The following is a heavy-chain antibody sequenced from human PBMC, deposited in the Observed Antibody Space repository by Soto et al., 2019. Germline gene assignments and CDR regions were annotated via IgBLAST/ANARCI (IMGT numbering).Heavy chain of an antibody. J-gene: IGHJ3*02. V-gene: IGHV1-18*01. CDR2: IGTYHGNT. D-gene: IGHD2-21*01. Sequence: QVQLVQSGAEVKKPGASVKVSCKASGYAFTSFGISWVRQAPGQGLEWMGWIGTYHGNTNYAQKLQGRVTMTTDTSTTTAHMELRSLRSDDTAVYYCARDRRLGDNRDAYAIWGHSTMVTVSS. CDR1: GYAFTSFG. CDR3: ARDRRLGDNRDAYAI.